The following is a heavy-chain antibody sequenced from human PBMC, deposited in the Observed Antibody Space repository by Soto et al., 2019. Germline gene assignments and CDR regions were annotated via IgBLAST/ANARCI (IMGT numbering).Heavy chain of an antibody. CDR2: IYYSGST. V-gene: IGHV4-61*01. CDR1: GGSVSSGSYY. J-gene: IGHJ3*02. Sequence: QVQLQESGPGLVKPSETLSLTCTVSGGSVSSGSYYWSWIRQPPGKGPEWIGYIYYSGSTNYNPALKSRVTISVDTSKNQFSLTLSSVTAADTAVYYCARGSGPNDAFDIWGQGTMVTVSS. D-gene: IGHD1-26*01. CDR3: ARGSGPNDAFDI.